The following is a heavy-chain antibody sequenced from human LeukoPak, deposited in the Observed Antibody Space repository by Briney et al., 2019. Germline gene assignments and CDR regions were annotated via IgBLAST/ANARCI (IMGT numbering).Heavy chain of an antibody. J-gene: IGHJ4*02. CDR3: ARGLYSSYDFGEYYFDY. V-gene: IGHV3-13*01. CDR1: GFTFSSYD. D-gene: IGHD5-12*01. Sequence: PGGSLRLSCAASGFTFSSYDMHWVRQATGKGLEWVSAIGTAGDTYYPGSVKGRFTISRENAKNSLYLQMNSLRAGDTAVYYCARGLYSSYDFGEYYFDYWGQGTLVTVSS. CDR2: IGTAGDT.